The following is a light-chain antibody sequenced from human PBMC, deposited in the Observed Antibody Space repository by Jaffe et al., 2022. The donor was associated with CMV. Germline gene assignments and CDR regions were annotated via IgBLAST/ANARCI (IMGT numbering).Light chain of an antibody. V-gene: IGKV3-20*01. Sequence: EIMLTQSPGTLSLSPGERATLSCRASQSVTSTYVSWYQQKPGQAPRLLIYGASSRATGIPDRFSGTGSGTDFTLTVSRLEPEDFAIYYCQQYVPSLRMFAFGQGTKLEI. CDR2: GAS. CDR3: QQYVPSLRMFA. CDR1: QSVTSTY. J-gene: IGKJ2*01.